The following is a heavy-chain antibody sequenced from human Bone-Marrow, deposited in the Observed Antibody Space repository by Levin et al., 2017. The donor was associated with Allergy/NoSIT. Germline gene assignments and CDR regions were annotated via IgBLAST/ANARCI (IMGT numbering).Heavy chain of an antibody. V-gene: IGHV5-51*01. CDR3: ATSAQLEFLDY. Sequence: TGESLKISCKGSGYSFTNYWIAWVRQMPGKGLEWMGIIYAGDSDTRYSPSFQGQVTISVVKSISTAYLQWTSLKASDTAMYYCATSAQLEFLDYWGQGTLVTVSS. J-gene: IGHJ4*02. CDR1: GYSFTNYW. CDR2: IYAGDSDT. D-gene: IGHD1-1*01.